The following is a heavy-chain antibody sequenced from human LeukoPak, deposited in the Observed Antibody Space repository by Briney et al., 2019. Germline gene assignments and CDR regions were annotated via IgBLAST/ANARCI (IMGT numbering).Heavy chain of an antibody. CDR1: GFTFSSYS. Sequence: PGGSLRLSCAASGFTFSSYSMNWVRQAPGKGLEWVSSISSSSSYIYYADSVKGRFTISRDNAKNPLYLQMNSLRAEDTAVYYCARDREYQLLYGTRDAFDIWGQGTMVTVSS. J-gene: IGHJ3*02. CDR2: ISSSSSYI. D-gene: IGHD2-2*02. CDR3: ARDREYQLLYGTRDAFDI. V-gene: IGHV3-21*01.